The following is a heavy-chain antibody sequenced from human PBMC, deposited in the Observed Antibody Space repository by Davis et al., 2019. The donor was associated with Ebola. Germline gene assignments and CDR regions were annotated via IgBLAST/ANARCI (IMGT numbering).Heavy chain of an antibody. CDR2: IKQDGSEK. J-gene: IGHJ6*02. Sequence: GGSLRLSCAASGFTFSSYSMSWVRQAPGKGLEWVANIKQDGSEKYYVDSVKGRFTISRDNAKNSLYLQMNSLRAEDTAVYYCARDLSYYYYGMDVWGQGTTVTVSS. CDR3: ARDLSYYYYGMDV. CDR1: GFTFSSYS. D-gene: IGHD2/OR15-2a*01. V-gene: IGHV3-7*01.